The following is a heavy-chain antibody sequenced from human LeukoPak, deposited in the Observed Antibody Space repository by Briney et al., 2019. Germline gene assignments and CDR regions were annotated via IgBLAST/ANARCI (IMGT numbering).Heavy chain of an antibody. CDR2: IYYSGST. D-gene: IGHD3-22*01. CDR3: ARWGGDYYDSSGSGRSHALDI. CDR1: GGSISSYY. J-gene: IGHJ3*02. Sequence: SSETLSLTCTVSGGSISSYYWSWIRQPPGKGLEWIGYIYYSGSTNYNPSLKSRVTISVGTSKNQFSLKLSSVTAADTAVYYCARWGGDYYDSSGSGRSHALDIWGQGTMVTVSS. V-gene: IGHV4-59*08.